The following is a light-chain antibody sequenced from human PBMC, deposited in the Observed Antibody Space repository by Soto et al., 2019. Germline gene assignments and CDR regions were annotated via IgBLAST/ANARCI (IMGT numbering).Light chain of an antibody. CDR3: QQRSNWPSMYT. J-gene: IGKJ2*01. V-gene: IGKV3-11*01. CDR1: QSVSSY. CDR2: DAS. Sequence: EIVLTQSPVTLSLSPGERATLSCRASQSVSSYLAWYQQKPGQAPRLLIYDASSRATGIPARFSGSGSGTDFTLTISSLEPEDFAVFFCQQRSNWPSMYTVGQGTKLEIK.